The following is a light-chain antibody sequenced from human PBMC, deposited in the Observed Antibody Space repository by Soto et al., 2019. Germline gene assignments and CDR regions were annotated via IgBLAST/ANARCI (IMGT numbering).Light chain of an antibody. CDR3: SSYADNKNLL. J-gene: IGLJ2*01. Sequence: QSALTQPPSASGSPGQSVTISCAGSSSDIGVYDHVSWYQQHPGKAPKLMIYAVNKRPSGVPDRFSGSKSGNTASLTVSGLQPEDEADYYCSSYADNKNLLFGGGTKLTVL. CDR1: SSDIGVYDH. V-gene: IGLV2-8*01. CDR2: AVN.